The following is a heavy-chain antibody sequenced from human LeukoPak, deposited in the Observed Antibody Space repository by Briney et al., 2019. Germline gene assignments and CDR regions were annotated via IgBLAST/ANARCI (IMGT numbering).Heavy chain of an antibody. CDR3: AHRRRGVASDI. J-gene: IGHJ3*02. CDR2: IYENDEK. CDR1: GFSLSSGAVG. V-gene: IGHV2-5*01. D-gene: IGHD2-15*01. Sequence: SGPALVNPTQTLTLTCTFSGFSLSSGAVGVGWIRQPPGGALEWLGVIYENDEKLYSSSLQNRLSITKDTYKNQVVLTMANMEPVDTATYYCAHRRRGVASDIWGQGTKVTVSS.